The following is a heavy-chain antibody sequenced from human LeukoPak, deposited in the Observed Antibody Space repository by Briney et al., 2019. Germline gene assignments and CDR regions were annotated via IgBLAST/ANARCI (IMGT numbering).Heavy chain of an antibody. V-gene: IGHV3-74*01. CDR1: GFTFSRFW. D-gene: IGHD1-26*01. CDR3: ATDQSIAGPTTADY. CDR2: INTDGSNT. J-gene: IGHJ4*02. Sequence: GGSLRLSCAASGFTFSRFWMHWVRQAPGKGLVWVSRINTDGSNTIYADSVKGRFTISRDNAKNTLYLQMNSLRAEDTAVYYCATDQSIAGPTTADYWGQGTLVTVSS.